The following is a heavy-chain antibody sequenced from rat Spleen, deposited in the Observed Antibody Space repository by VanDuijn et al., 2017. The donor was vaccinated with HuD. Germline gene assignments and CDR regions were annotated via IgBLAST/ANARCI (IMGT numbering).Heavy chain of an antibody. CDR1: GFTFSDYA. CDR3: RSINYGSGDY. CDR2: IIYDGSRT. J-gene: IGHJ2*01. Sequence: EEQLVESGGGLIQPGRSLKLSCAASGFTFSDYAMAWVRQAPKKGLDWVATIIYDGSRTYYHDSVEGRFTISRDNAKSTLYLQMDSLRSEETATYYSRSINYGSGDYWGQGVMVTVSS. D-gene: IGHD1-1*01. V-gene: IGHV5-17*01.